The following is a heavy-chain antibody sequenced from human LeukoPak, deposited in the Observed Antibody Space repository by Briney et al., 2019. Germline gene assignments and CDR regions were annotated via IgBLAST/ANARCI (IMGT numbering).Heavy chain of an antibody. J-gene: IGHJ6*02. V-gene: IGHV4-31*03. CDR3: ARDKRTPNIVVVPATKIYGMDV. D-gene: IGHD2-2*01. Sequence: SETLSLTCTVSGGSISSGGYYWSWIRQHPGKGLEWIGYIYYSGSTYYNPSLKSRVTISVDTSKNQFSLKLSSVTAADTAVYYSARDKRTPNIVVVPATKIYGMDVWGQGTTVTVSS. CDR2: IYYSGST. CDR1: GGSISSGGYY.